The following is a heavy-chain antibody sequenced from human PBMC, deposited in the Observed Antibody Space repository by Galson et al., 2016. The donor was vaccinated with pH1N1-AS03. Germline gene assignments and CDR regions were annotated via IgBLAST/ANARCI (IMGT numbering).Heavy chain of an antibody. CDR3: ARSASRQVRVRLGRDSEWQKVDYVDY. J-gene: IGHJ4*02. D-gene: IGHD3-16*01. V-gene: IGHV4-34*01. Sequence: SETLSLTCAVYGDSFSGYSWSWIRRPPGKGLQWLGTVNHGGRTNYCPSLKSRPPISDHPTKNQFSLRLTSVTAADMGVDYCARSASRQVRVRLGRDSEWQKVDYVDYCGQGALITVSA. CDR2: VNHGGRT. CDR1: GDSFSGYS.